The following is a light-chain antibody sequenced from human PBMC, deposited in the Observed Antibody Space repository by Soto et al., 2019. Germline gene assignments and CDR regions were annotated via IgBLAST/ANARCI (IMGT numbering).Light chain of an antibody. Sequence: QSVLTQPPSVSAAPGQKVTISCSGSSSNIEKNYVSWYQQRPGTAPKLLIYDIDKRPPGIPDRFSGSKSGTSATLAITGLQTGDEADYYCGAWDSSLSAGVFGGGTKVTVL. CDR2: DID. CDR3: GAWDSSLSAGV. J-gene: IGLJ3*02. CDR1: SSNIEKNY. V-gene: IGLV1-51*01.